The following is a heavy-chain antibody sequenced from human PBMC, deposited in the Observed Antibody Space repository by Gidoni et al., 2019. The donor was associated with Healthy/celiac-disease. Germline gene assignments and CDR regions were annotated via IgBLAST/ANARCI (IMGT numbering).Heavy chain of an antibody. CDR2: ISYDGSNK. D-gene: IGHD6-13*01. Sequence: YGSYGMHWVRQAPGKGLEWVAVISYDGSNKYYADSVKGRFTISRDNSKNTLYLQMNSLRAEDTAVYYCAKDVSGYSSSYDYWGQGTLVTVSS. CDR3: AKDVSGYSSSYDY. J-gene: IGHJ4*02. V-gene: IGHV3-30*18. CDR1: YGSYG.